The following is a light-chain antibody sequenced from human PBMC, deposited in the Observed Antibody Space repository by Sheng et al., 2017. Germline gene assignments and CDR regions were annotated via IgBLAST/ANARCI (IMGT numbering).Light chain of an antibody. V-gene: IGKV3-11*01. CDR2: GAS. CDR1: QSCSSY. Sequence: EIVLTQSPATLSVSPGERATLSCRASQSCSSYLVPGTGRKPGQAPRLLIYGASSRATGIPARFSGSGSGTDFTLTISSLEPEDCAVYYCQIRGNWLFGPGTKVEIK. CDR3: QIRGNWL. J-gene: IGKJ3*01.